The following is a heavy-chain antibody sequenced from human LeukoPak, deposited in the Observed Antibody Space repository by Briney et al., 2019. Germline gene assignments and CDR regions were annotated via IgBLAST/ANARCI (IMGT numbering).Heavy chain of an antibody. Sequence: KPSETLSLTCTVSGGSISSYYWSWIRQPPGKGLEWIGYIYYSGSTNYNPSLKSRVTISVDTSKNQFSLKLSSVTAADTAVYYCAGTLVRYWFDPWGQGTLVTVSS. V-gene: IGHV4-59*01. CDR2: IYYSGST. CDR3: AGTLVRYWFDP. CDR1: GGSISSYY. J-gene: IGHJ5*02. D-gene: IGHD6-13*01.